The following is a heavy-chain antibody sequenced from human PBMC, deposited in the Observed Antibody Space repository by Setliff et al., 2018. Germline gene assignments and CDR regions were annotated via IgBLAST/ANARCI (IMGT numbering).Heavy chain of an antibody. D-gene: IGHD3-10*01. J-gene: IGHJ4*02. V-gene: IGHV4-34*12. CDR2: IMDGRDT. CDR3: ARHATYYYGSGNLPFDH. CDR1: GESSSGYY. Sequence: ETLSLTCAIYGESSSGYYWSWIRQSPGKTLEWIGEIMDGRDTVYNPSLNSRVTISFDTSRNQFSLELSSVTAADTAVYYCARHATYYYGSGNLPFDHWAQGSLVTV.